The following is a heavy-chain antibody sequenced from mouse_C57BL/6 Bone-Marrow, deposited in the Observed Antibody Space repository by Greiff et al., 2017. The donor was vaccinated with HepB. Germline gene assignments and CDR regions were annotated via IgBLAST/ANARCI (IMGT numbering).Heavy chain of an antibody. CDR2: IDPENGDT. CDR3: TTYDYDGAY. D-gene: IGHD2-4*01. CDR1: GFNIKDDY. V-gene: IGHV14-4*01. Sequence: VQLQQSGAELVRPGASVKLSCTASGFNIKDDYMHWVKQRPEQGLEWIGWIDPENGDTEYASKFQGKATITADTSSNTAYLQLSSLTSEDTAVYYCTTYDYDGAYWGQGNLVTVSA. J-gene: IGHJ3*01.